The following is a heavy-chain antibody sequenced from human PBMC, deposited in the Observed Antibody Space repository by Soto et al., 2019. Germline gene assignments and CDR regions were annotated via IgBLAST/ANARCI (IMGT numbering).Heavy chain of an antibody. J-gene: IGHJ5*02. V-gene: IGHV4-59*01. CDR2: IYHSGTT. Sequence: PSETLSLTCTVSGGCISNYYWSWIRQSPGKGLEWIANIYHSGTTNYNLSLKGRVSISIDSSKNQVSLRLKSVTAADTAVYYCARGGYRTLAWLAPWGQGTLVTVSS. CDR1: GGCISNYY. D-gene: IGHD5-18*01. CDR3: ARGGYRTLAWLAP.